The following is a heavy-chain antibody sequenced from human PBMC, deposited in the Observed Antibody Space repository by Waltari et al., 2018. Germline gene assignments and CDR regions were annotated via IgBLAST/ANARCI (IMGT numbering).Heavy chain of an antibody. CDR3: TSWRVVAGTGWFDS. CDR2: IRNSGGNT. CDR1: GFSFSNYD. Sequence: EVQLLESGGGLVQPGGSLRLSCAASGFSFSNYDMAWVRQAPGKGLEGVSGIRNSGGNTYSGDSVKGRFAISRDNSRNTLHLQMNGLRAEDTAIYYCTSWRVVAGTGWFDSWGQGTLVTVSS. V-gene: IGHV3-23*01. D-gene: IGHD2-15*01. J-gene: IGHJ5*01.